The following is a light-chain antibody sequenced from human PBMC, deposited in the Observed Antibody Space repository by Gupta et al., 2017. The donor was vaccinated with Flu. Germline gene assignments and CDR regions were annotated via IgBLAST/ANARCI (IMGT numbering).Light chain of an antibody. V-gene: IGLV3-1*01. Sequence: SFDLTQPPSVSVDPGQTATIPCSGDTLGDNFASWYQHRPGQSPLLLIYQDSKRPAGIPDRFSGANSGNTATLTVSGTQAMDEADYYCQAWDRGTVVFGGGTRLTVL. CDR1: TLGDNF. J-gene: IGLJ2*01. CDR2: QDS. CDR3: QAWDRGTVV.